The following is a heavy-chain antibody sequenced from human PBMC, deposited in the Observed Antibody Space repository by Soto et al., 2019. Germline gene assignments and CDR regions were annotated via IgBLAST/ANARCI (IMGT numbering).Heavy chain of an antibody. CDR3: ARVLRYFVWLLFDSGFDP. D-gene: IGHD3-9*01. Sequence: ASVKVCCKASGYTFTSYDINWVRQATGQGLEWMGWMNPNSGNTGYAQKFQGRVTMTRNTSISTAYMELSSLRSEDTAVYYCARVLRYFVWLLFDSGFDPWGQGLLVTVSS. J-gene: IGHJ5*02. CDR2: MNPNSGNT. V-gene: IGHV1-8*01. CDR1: GYTFTSYD.